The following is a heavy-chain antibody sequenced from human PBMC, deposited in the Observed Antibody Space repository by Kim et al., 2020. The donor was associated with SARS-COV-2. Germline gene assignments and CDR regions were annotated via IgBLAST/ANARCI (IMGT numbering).Heavy chain of an antibody. J-gene: IGHJ6*03. Sequence: ASVKVSCKASGYTFTSYGISWVRQAPGQGLEWMGWISAYNGNTNYAQKLQGRVTMTTDTSTSTAYMELRSLRSDDTAVYYCARVVGYCSSTSCYVHYYYYMDVWGKGTTVTVSS. CDR2: ISAYNGNT. CDR1: GYTFTSYG. V-gene: IGHV1-18*01. CDR3: ARVVGYCSSTSCYVHYYYYMDV. D-gene: IGHD2-2*01.